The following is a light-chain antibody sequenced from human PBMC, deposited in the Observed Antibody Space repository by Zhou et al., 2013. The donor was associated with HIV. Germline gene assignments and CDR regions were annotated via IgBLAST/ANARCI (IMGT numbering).Light chain of an antibody. CDR1: QNINNY. CDR2: GAS. Sequence: EIVLTQSPATLSLSPGERATLSCRASQNINNYLAWYQQKPGQAPRLLVYGASTRATGIPDRFTGSGSGTDFTLTFTTLGPEDFAVYYCQQYANSPQTFGQGTKVEIK. J-gene: IGKJ2*01. V-gene: IGKV3-20*01. CDR3: QQYANSPQT.